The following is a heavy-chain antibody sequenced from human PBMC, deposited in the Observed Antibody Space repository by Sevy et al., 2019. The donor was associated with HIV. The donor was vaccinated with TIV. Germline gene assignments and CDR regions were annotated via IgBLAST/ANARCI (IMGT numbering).Heavy chain of an antibody. D-gene: IGHD2-8*01. CDR1: GFAFYDYS. J-gene: IGHJ4*02. CDR3: AREGCTRPHDY. V-gene: IGHV3-23*01. CDR2: LSFGCGMI. Sequence: GGSLRLSCAASGFAFYDYSMSWIRQAPGKGLEWVATLSFGCGMINDADSVKGRFTISRDNSKNSFYLQMDNLRVEDTALYYCAREGCTRPHDYWGQGTRVTVSS.